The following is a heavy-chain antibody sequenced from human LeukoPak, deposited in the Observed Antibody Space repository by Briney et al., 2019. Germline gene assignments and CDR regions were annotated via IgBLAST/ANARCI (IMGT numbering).Heavy chain of an antibody. D-gene: IGHD3-3*01. Sequence: ASVNVSCTASVYTFTSYGISWVRQAPGQGLEWMGWISAYNGNTHYAHKLQGRVTMTTDTPTSTAYMELRSLRSDDTAVYYCARDGVEDYYYYGMDVWGQGTTVTVSS. J-gene: IGHJ6*02. CDR3: ARDGVEDYYYYGMDV. V-gene: IGHV1-18*01. CDR1: VYTFTSYG. CDR2: ISAYNGNT.